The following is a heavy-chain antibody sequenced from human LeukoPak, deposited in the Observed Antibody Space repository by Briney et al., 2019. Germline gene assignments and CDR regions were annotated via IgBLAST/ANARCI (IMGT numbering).Heavy chain of an antibody. Sequence: GASVKVSCKASGYTFTSYGISWVRQAPGQGLEWMGWISAYNGNTNYAQKLQGRVTMTTDTSTSTAYMELRSLRSDDTAVYYCARDRDITFGRVIVSLDYWGQGTLVTVSS. J-gene: IGHJ4*02. CDR1: GYTFTSYG. V-gene: IGHV1-18*01. CDR2: ISAYNGNT. D-gene: IGHD3-16*02. CDR3: ARDRDITFGRVIVSLDY.